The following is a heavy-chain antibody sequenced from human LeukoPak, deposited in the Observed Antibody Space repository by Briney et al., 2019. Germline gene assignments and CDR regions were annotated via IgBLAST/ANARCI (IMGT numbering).Heavy chain of an antibody. D-gene: IGHD2-2*01. CDR3: ARLVCSTIPCYGKFYFDS. J-gene: IGHJ4*02. CDR2: IYDSGST. V-gene: IGHV4-39*01. CDR1: GGSIKSSYYY. Sequence: SETLSLTCTVSGGSIKSSYYYWGWIRQPPGKGLEWIVSIYDSGSTYYNPSLKSRVTISVDTSKNQFSLKLNSVTAADTAVYYCARLVCSTIPCYGKFYFDSWGQGTLVPVSS.